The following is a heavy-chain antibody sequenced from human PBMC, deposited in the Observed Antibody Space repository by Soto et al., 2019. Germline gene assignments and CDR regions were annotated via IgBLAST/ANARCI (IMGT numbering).Heavy chain of an antibody. D-gene: IGHD1-26*01. V-gene: IGHV3-23*01. Sequence: GSLRLSCAASAFIFSTYDMSWVRQAPGKGLEWVSGISAGGSSTYYPDSVKGRFTISRDNSKNTLYLQMNSLRVEDTAVYYCADGGEWAFNFDYWGQGTLVTVSS. J-gene: IGHJ4*02. CDR3: ADGGEWAFNFDY. CDR1: AFIFSTYD. CDR2: ISAGGSST.